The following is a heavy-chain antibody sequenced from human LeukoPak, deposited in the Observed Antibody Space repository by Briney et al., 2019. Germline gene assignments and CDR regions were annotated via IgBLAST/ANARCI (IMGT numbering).Heavy chain of an antibody. J-gene: IGHJ6*02. CDR1: GGSISSGDYY. Sequence: SQTLSLTCTVSGGSISSGDYYWSWIRQPPGKGLEWIGYIYYSGSTYYNPSLKSRVTISVDTSKNQFSLKLSSVTAADTAVYYCARDPSTRDPEGYYYYGMGVWGQGTTVTVSS. CDR3: ARDPSTRDPEGYYYYGMGV. V-gene: IGHV4-30-4*01. D-gene: IGHD2-2*01. CDR2: IYYSGST.